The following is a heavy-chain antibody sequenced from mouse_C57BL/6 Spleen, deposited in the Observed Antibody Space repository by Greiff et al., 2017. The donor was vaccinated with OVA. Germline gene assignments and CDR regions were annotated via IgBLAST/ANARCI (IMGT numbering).Heavy chain of an antibody. CDR3: ARGGDGNYAWFAY. CDR2: IYPGDGDT. Sequence: QVQLKESGAELVKPGASVKISCKASGYAFSSYWMNWVKQRPGKGLEWIGQIYPGDGDTNYNGKFTGKATLTADKSSSTAYMQLSSLTSEDSAVYFCARGGDGNYAWFAYWGQGTLVTVSA. D-gene: IGHD2-1*01. V-gene: IGHV1-80*01. J-gene: IGHJ3*01. CDR1: GYAFSSYW.